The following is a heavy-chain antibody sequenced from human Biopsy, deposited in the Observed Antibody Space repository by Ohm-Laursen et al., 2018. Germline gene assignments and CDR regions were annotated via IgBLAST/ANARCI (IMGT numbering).Heavy chain of an antibody. J-gene: IGHJ4*02. V-gene: IGHV1-46*01. CDR3: ERNTGWYGGLFYFDY. CDR2: ININGSTT. CDR1: AYSFTSYY. Sequence: SVTPSSNASAYSFTSYYMHSVRHAPGQGREWMGMININGSTTSYPQIFQGRVTMNRDTSKSTVYMELSSLRSADAAVYFYERNTGWYGGLFYFDYWGQGTLVTVSS. D-gene: IGHD6-19*01.